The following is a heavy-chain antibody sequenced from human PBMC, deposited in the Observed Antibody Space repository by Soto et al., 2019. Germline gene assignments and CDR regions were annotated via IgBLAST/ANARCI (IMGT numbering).Heavy chain of an antibody. Sequence: DVQLVESGGDLVQPGGSMRLSCVASGFTFSPYWMSWVRQAPGRGLQWVATINNDGSEKYYADSVKGRLIISRDTARDSLYLQLTSLRAEDTAIYYCARGSNQDYWGQGTLVAVSS. CDR3: ARGSNQDY. CDR2: INNDGSEK. CDR1: GFTFSPYW. V-gene: IGHV3-7*03. J-gene: IGHJ4*02.